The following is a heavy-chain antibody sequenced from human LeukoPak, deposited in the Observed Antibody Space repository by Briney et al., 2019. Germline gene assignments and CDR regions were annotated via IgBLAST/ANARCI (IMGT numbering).Heavy chain of an antibody. CDR1: GGSISSSSYY. J-gene: IGHJ4*02. CDR2: IYYSGST. V-gene: IGHV4-39*07. D-gene: IGHD4-23*01. CDR3: ARGRVEEDYGGNYFDY. Sequence: PSETLSLTCTVSGGSISSSSYYWGWIRQPPGKGLEWIGSIYYSGSTYYNPSLKSRVTISVDTSKNQFSLKLSSVTAAGTAVYYCARGRVEEDYGGNYFDYWGQGTLVTVSS.